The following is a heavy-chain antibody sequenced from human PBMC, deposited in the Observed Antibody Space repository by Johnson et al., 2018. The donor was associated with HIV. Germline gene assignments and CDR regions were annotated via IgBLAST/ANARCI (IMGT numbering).Heavy chain of an antibody. Sequence: VQLVESGGGVVQPGRSLRLSCAASGFTFSSYAMHWVRQAPGKGLEWVSGINWNGGSTGYADSVKGRFTISRDNAKNSLYLQMNSLRAEDTAVYYCARESSLGGDAFDIWGQGTMVTVSS. V-gene: IGHV3-20*04. D-gene: IGHD1-26*01. CDR2: INWNGGST. CDR3: ARESSLGGDAFDI. CDR1: GFTFSSYA. J-gene: IGHJ3*02.